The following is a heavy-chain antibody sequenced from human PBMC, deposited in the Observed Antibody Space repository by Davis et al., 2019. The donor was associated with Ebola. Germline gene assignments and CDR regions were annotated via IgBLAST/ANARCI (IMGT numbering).Heavy chain of an antibody. CDR1: GFTFSSYA. Sequence: GGSPRLSCAASGFTFSSYAMSWVRQAPGKGLEWVSAISGSGGSTYYADSVKGRFTISRDNSKNTLYLQMNSLRAEDTAVYYCARASRLRFLEWSSYYGMDVWGKGTTVTVSS. V-gene: IGHV3-23*01. CDR2: ISGSGGST. D-gene: IGHD3-3*01. J-gene: IGHJ6*04. CDR3: ARASRLRFLEWSSYYGMDV.